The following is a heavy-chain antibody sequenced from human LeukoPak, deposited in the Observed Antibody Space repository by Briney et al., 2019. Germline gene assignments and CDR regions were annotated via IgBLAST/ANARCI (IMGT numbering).Heavy chain of an antibody. V-gene: IGHV3-15*07. Sequence: GGSLRLSCAASGFTFSNAWMNWVRQAPGKGLEWVGRIKSKTGGGTIDYAAPVKGRFTISRDDSKNTLYLQINSLQTEDTAMYYCTPSGTYFGQIDYWGQGTLVTVSS. CDR1: GFTFSNAW. D-gene: IGHD1-26*01. CDR2: IKSKTGGGTI. J-gene: IGHJ4*02. CDR3: TPSGTYFGQIDY.